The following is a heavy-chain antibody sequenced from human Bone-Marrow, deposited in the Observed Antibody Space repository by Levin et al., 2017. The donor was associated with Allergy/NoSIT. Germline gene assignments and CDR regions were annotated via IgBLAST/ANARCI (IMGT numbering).Heavy chain of an antibody. V-gene: IGHV3-9*01. Sequence: PGGSLRLSCSISGFTLGDYGMFWARQVPGKGLEWVSSLSSDGRRTGYVDSVRGRFTISGDKAKNSLYLQMNSLRTEDTAMYYCASVADFWGQGVLVTVSS. J-gene: IGHJ4*02. CDR1: GFTLGDYG. CDR2: LSSDGRRT. D-gene: IGHD2/OR15-2a*01. CDR3: ASVADF.